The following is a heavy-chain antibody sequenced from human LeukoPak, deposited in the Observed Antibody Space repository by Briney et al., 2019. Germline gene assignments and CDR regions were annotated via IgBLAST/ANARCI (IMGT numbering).Heavy chain of an antibody. CDR1: GFTFSSYS. CDR2: ISSSSSYI. Sequence: PGGSLRLSCVASGFTFSSYSMNWVRQAPGKGLEWVSSISSSSSYIYYADSVKGRFTISRDNAKNSLYLQMNSLRAGDTAVYYCARDLADYCSSTSCYWIWGQGTLVTVSS. J-gene: IGHJ4*02. D-gene: IGHD2-2*01. CDR3: ARDLADYCSSTSCYWI. V-gene: IGHV3-21*01.